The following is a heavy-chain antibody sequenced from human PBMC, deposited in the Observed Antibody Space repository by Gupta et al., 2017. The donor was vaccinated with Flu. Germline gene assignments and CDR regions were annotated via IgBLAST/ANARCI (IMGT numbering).Heavy chain of an antibody. CDR1: GYRFTNYW. Sequence: EVRLVQSGAEVKKPGESLKISCRASGYRFTNYWIGWVRQVPGKGLEWMGIIQPGDSDIRYSPSFEGQVTISADMSITTAYLQWTSLKAWDTAMYYCARSSGTWYTSHSDFWGQGTLVTVPS. CDR3: ARSSGTWYTSHSDF. V-gene: IGHV5-51*01. CDR2: IQPGDSDI. D-gene: IGHD6-13*01. J-gene: IGHJ4*02.